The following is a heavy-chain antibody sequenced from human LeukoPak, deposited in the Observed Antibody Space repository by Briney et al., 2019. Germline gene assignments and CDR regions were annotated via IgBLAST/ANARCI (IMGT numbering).Heavy chain of an antibody. V-gene: IGHV4-4*07. D-gene: IGHD1-26*01. CDR2: MYISGAS. CDR3: ARNEVGPTIYGMDV. J-gene: IGHJ6*01. CDR1: GGSISDYY. Sequence: SETLSLACTVSGGSISDYYWNWIRQSAGKGLEWIGRMYISGASNYNPSLKSRVTMSLDTSKNQISLKLNSVTAADTAVYYCARNEVGPTIYGMDVWGQGTTVTVSS.